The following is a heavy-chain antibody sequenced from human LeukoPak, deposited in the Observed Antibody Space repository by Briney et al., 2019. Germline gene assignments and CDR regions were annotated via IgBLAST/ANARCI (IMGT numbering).Heavy chain of an antibody. Sequence: TSETLSLTCAVYGGSFSGYYWSWIRQPPGKGLEWIGEINHSGSTNYNPSLKSRVTISVDTSKNQFSLKLSSVTAADTAVYYCARGRHVPAAMLPRTYNWYFDLWGRGTLVTVSS. D-gene: IGHD2-2*01. J-gene: IGHJ2*01. CDR1: GGSFSGYY. CDR2: INHSGST. V-gene: IGHV4-34*01. CDR3: ARGRHVPAAMLPRTYNWYFDL.